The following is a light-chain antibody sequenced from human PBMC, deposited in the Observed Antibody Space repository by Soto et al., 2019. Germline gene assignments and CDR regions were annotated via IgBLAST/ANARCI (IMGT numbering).Light chain of an antibody. Sequence: DIQLTQSPSFLSASVGDRVTITCRASQGISSYLAWYQQRPGEPPELLIYGASTLRPGVASRFSGSGSGTEFTLTISSLQPEDIATYFCQQLNSFPPSFTFGPGTTVDIK. CDR2: GAS. V-gene: IGKV1-9*01. CDR3: QQLNSFPPSFT. J-gene: IGKJ3*01. CDR1: QGISSY.